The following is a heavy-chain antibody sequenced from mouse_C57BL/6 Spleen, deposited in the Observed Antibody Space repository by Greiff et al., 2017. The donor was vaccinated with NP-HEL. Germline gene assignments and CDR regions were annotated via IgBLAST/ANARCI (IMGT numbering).Heavy chain of an antibody. Sequence: EVNLVESGGGLVQPGGSLSLSCAASGFTFTDYYMSWVRQPPGKALEWLGFIRNKANGYTTEYSASVKGRFTISRDNSQSILYLQMNALRAEDSATYYCARYYFYAMDYWGQGTSVTVSS. CDR2: IRNKANGYTT. CDR3: ARYYFYAMDY. J-gene: IGHJ4*01. CDR1: GFTFTDYY. V-gene: IGHV7-3*01.